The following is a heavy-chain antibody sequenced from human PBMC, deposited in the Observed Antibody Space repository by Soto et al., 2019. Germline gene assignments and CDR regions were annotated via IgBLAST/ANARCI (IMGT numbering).Heavy chain of an antibody. Sequence: GVSVKLSSKASGDSFTSYSRRWVRQAPGKRLEWMGWINAGNGNTKYSQKLQGRVTITRDTSASTAYMELSSLRSEDTAVYYCARDVGGMDVWGQGTTVTVSS. CDR3: ARDVGGMDV. CDR2: INAGNGNT. CDR1: GDSFTSYS. J-gene: IGHJ6*02. D-gene: IGHD3-3*01. V-gene: IGHV1-3*01.